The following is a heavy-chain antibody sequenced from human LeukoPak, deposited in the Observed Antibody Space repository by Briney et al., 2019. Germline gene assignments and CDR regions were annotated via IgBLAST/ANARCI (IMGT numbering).Heavy chain of an antibody. J-gene: IGHJ3*02. V-gene: IGHV3-48*03. CDR2: ISTSDSST. CDR1: GFTFSSYE. Sequence: GGSLRLSCAASGFTFSSYEMNWVRQAPGEGLEWVSYISTSDSSTYYADSVKGRFTISRDNAKNSLYLQMHSLRAEDTAVYYCARYGDSSVYYSADAFDIWGQGTLVTVSS. CDR3: ARYGDSSVYYSADAFDI. D-gene: IGHD3-22*01.